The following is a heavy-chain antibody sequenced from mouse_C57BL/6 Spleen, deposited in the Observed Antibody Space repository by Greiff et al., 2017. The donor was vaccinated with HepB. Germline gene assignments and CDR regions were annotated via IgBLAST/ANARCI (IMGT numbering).Heavy chain of an antibody. V-gene: IGHV1-9*01. Sequence: VQRVESGAELMKPGASVKLSCKATGYTFTGYWIEWVKQRPGHGLEWIGEILPGSGSTNYNEKFKGKATFTADTSSNTAYMQLSSLTTEDSAIYYCARREAYYGSNLYYFDYWGQGTTLTVSS. CDR1: GYTFTGYW. D-gene: IGHD1-1*01. J-gene: IGHJ2*01. CDR2: ILPGSGST. CDR3: ARREAYYGSNLYYFDY.